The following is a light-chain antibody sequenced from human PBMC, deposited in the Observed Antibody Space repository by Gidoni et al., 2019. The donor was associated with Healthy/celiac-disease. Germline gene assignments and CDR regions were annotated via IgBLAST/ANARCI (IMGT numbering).Light chain of an antibody. Sequence: SSELTQDPAVSVALVQTVRITCQGDSLRSYYASWYQQKPGQAPVLVIYGKNNRPSGISDRFSGSSSGNTASLTITGAQAEDEADYYCNSRDSSGNHLGVFGTGTKVTVL. CDR2: GKN. V-gene: IGLV3-19*01. CDR1: SLRSYY. CDR3: NSRDSSGNHLGV. J-gene: IGLJ1*01.